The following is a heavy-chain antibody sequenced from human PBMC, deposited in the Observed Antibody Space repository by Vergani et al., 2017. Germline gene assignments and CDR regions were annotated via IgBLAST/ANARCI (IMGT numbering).Heavy chain of an antibody. CDR1: VGSISSSSYY. V-gene: IGHV4-39*07. D-gene: IGHD3-22*01. CDR3: ARRFYDSSGYYYAFDY. Sequence: QLQLQESGPGLVKPSETLSLTCTVSVGSISSSSYYWGWIRQPPGKGLEWIGSIYYSGSTYYNPSLKSRVTISVDTSKNQFSLKLSSVTAADTAVYYCARRFYDSSGYYYAFDYWGQGTLVTVSS. J-gene: IGHJ4*02. CDR2: IYYSGST.